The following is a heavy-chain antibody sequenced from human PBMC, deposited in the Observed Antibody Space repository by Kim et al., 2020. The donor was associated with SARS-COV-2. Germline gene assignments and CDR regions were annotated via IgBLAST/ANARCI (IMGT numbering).Heavy chain of an antibody. V-gene: IGHV3-48*03. CDR3: ARVSFEWEPPETFDI. D-gene: IGHD1-26*01. Sequence: GGSLRLSCAASGFTFSSYEMNWVRQAPGKGLEWVSYISSSGSTIYYADSVKGRFTISRDNAKNSLYLQMNSLRAEDTAVYYCARVSFEWEPPETFDIWDQGTMVTVSS. CDR2: ISSSGSTI. J-gene: IGHJ3*02. CDR1: GFTFSSYE.